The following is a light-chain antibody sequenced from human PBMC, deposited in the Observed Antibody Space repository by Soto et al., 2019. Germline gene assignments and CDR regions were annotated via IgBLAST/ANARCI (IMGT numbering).Light chain of an antibody. CDR1: QSISDT. CDR2: GAS. V-gene: IGKV3-15*01. CDR3: QQYNNWPPVT. J-gene: IGKJ1*01. Sequence: EIVMTQSPATLSVSPVGRATLSCRAGQSISDTLAWYQQKPGQAPRLLIYGASTRATGIPARFSGSGSGTGFTLTISSLQSEDFAVYYCQQYNNWPPVTFGQGTKVDIK.